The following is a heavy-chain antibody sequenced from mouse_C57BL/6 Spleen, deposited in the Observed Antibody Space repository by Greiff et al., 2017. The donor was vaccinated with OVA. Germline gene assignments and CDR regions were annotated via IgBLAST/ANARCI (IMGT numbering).Heavy chain of an antibody. CDR2: ISNKANGYTT. CDR3: VKAVKNYWYFDV. V-gene: IGHV7-4*01. CDR1: GFTFTDYY. Sequence: EVKVVESGGGLVQPGASLRLSCAASGFTFTDYYMSWVRQPPGKAPEWLALISNKANGYTTEYTASVKGRFTISRDNSQNILYLQMNTLRAEDSATYYCVKAVKNYWYFDVWGTGTTVTVSS. J-gene: IGHJ1*03.